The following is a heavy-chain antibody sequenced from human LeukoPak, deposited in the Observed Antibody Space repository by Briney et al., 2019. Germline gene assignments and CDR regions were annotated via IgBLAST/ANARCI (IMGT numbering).Heavy chain of an antibody. J-gene: IGHJ6*02. CDR3: ARVIAVVRGGGLSYYYAMDV. V-gene: IGHV3-48*03. Sequence: PGGSLRLSCAASGFTFSSYEMNWVRQPPGKGLEWVSYISSSADAIYYADSVKGRFTISRDNGKTSLYLQMNSLRDEDTAVYYCARVIAVVRGGGLSYYYAMDVWGQGTTVTVSS. CDR1: GFTFSSYE. CDR2: ISSSADAI. D-gene: IGHD3-10*01.